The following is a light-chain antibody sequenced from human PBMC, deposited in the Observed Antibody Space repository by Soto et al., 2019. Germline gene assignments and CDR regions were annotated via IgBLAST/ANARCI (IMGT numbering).Light chain of an antibody. Sequence: DIVLTQSPGTLSLSPGKRATLSCRASQSVGRSYLAWYQQKPGQAPRLLISSVSKRATGIPDRFSGGGSGTDFALTISRVEPEDFALYICQQYDGSPITFGQGTRLEIK. CDR2: SVS. J-gene: IGKJ5*01. V-gene: IGKV3-20*01. CDR1: QSVGRSY. CDR3: QQYDGSPIT.